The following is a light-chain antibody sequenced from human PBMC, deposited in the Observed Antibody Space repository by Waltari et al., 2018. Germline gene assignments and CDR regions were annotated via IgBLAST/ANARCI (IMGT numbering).Light chain of an antibody. Sequence: DIQMTQSPSTLSASVGDRVTISCRASQRVGTWLAWYKQKPGKAPKLRIYLASSLESGVPSRFSGSGSGTEFTLTISSLQPDEFATYSCQQYSSFSTFGQGTKVDI. CDR2: LAS. CDR1: QRVGTW. J-gene: IGKJ2*01. CDR3: QQYSSFST. V-gene: IGKV1-5*03.